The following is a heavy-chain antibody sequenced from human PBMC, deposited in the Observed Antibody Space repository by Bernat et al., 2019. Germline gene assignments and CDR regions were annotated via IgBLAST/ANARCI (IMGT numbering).Heavy chain of an antibody. J-gene: IGHJ4*02. CDR3: AREREGLWFGTFDY. D-gene: IGHD3-10*01. V-gene: IGHV3-33*01. Sequence: VQLVESGGGVVQPGRSLRLSCAASGFTFSSYGMHWVRQAPGKGLEWVAVIWYDGSNKYYADSVKGRFTISRDNSKNTLYLQMNSLRAEDTAVYYCAREREGLWFGTFDYWGQGTLVTVSS. CDR1: GFTFSSYG. CDR2: IWYDGSNK.